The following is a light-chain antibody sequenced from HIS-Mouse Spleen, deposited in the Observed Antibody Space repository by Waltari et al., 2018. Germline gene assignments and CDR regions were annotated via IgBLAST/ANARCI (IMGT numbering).Light chain of an antibody. Sequence: QSVLTQPPSASGTPGQRVTISCSGSSSNIGSNYVYWYQQLPGTAPKLLIYRNNQRPSGVPDRFSGSKSGSSSSLAVSGLLSEDDARYYWASKDDNRYRRVLDGG. CDR2: RNN. V-gene: IGLV1-47*01. CDR1: SSNIGSNY. J-gene: IGLJ3*02. CDR3: ASKDDNRYRRV.